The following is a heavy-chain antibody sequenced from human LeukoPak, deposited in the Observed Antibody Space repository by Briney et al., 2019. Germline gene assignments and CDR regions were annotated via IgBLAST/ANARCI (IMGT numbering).Heavy chain of an antibody. CDR3: ARVGFVVVPAARGYYFDY. D-gene: IGHD2-2*01. CDR2: INHSGST. Sequence: SETLSLTCAVYGGSFSGYYWSWIRQPPGKGLEWIGEINHSGSTNYNPSLKSRVTTSVDTSKNQFSLKLSSVTAADTAVNYCARVGFVVVPAARGYYFDYWGQGTLVTVSS. J-gene: IGHJ4*02. V-gene: IGHV4-34*01. CDR1: GGSFSGYY.